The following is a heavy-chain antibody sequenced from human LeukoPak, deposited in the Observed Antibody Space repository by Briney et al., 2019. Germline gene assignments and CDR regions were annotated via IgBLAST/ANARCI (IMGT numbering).Heavy chain of an antibody. CDR3: ARTGYCSGGSCYSSNWFDP. CDR1: GFTFSSYW. CDR2: IKLDGSEK. Sequence: GGSLRLSCAASGFTFSSYWMSWVRQAPGKGLEWVANIKLDGSEKYYVDSVKGRFSISRDNAKNSLFLQMNSLRAEDTAVYYCARTGYCSGGSCYSSNWFDPWGQGTLVTVSS. V-gene: IGHV3-7*01. J-gene: IGHJ5*02. D-gene: IGHD2-15*01.